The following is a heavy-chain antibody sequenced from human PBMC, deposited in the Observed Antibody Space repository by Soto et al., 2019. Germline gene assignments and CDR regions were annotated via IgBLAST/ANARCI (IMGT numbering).Heavy chain of an antibody. CDR2: INPSGGST. D-gene: IGHD2-21*02. J-gene: IGHJ6*02. V-gene: IGHV1-46*03. CDR3: ARDIVHCGGDCYYGRDYYYGMDV. Sequence: GASVKVSCKASGYTFTSYYMHWVRQAPGQGLEWMGIINPSGGSTSYAQKFQGRVTMTRDTSTSTVYMELSSLRSEDTAVYYCARDIVHCGGDCYYGRDYYYGMDVWGQGTTVTVSS. CDR1: GYTFTSYY.